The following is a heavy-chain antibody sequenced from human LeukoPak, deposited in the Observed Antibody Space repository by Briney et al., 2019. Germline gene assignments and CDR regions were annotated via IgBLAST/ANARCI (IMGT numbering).Heavy chain of an antibody. D-gene: IGHD3-22*01. J-gene: IGHJ3*02. CDR2: ISAYNGNT. V-gene: IGHV1-18*01. CDR1: GYTFTSYG. Sequence: ASVTVSCKASGYTFTSYGISWVRQAPGQGLEWMGWISAYNGNTNYAQKLQGRVTMTTDTSTSTAYMELRSLRSDDTAVYYCARVDYYDSSGYYARSNAFDIWGQGTMVTVSS. CDR3: ARVDYYDSSGYYARSNAFDI.